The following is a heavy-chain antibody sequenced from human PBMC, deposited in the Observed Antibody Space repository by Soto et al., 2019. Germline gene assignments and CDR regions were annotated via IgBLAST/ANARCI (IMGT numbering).Heavy chain of an antibody. CDR3: ARIGGIVDTGTWIQ. D-gene: IGHD1-26*01. CDR1: GHRCSTYW. J-gene: IGHJ4*02. Sequence: SLKVSCKASGHRCSTYWIGWVLQRPGKGPEWMAIIYPGDSDTRENPSFQGQVTISADKSSNTVHLQWRSLKASDTAIYYCARIGGIVDTGTWIQWGQGTPVTVSS. V-gene: IGHV5-51*01. CDR2: IYPGDSDT.